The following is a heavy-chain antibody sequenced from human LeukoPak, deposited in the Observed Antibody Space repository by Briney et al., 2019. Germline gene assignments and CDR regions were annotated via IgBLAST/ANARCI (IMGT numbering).Heavy chain of an antibody. CDR2: IIPIFGTA. D-gene: IGHD6-13*01. CDR1: GGTFISYA. Sequence: SVKVSCKASGGTFISYAISWVRQAPGQGLEWMGRIIPIFGTANYAQKFQGRVTITTDESTSTAYMELSSLRSEDTAVYYCARDGRVGSSWYYYYMDVWGKGTTVTVSS. CDR3: ARDGRVGSSWYYYYMDV. J-gene: IGHJ6*03. V-gene: IGHV1-69*05.